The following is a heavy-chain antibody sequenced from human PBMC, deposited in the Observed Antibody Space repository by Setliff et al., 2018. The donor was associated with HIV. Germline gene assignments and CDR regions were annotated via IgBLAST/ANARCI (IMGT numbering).Heavy chain of an antibody. V-gene: IGHV3-9*03. J-gene: IGHJ4*02. CDR2: ISWNSGSI. CDR3: AKGGPYYDSSGKWGAFDY. CDR1: GFIFSSYW. Sequence: PGGSLRLSCAASGFIFSSYWMSWVRQAPGKGLEWVSGISWNSGSIGYADSVKGRFTISRDNAKNSLYLQMNSLRAEDMALYYCAKGGPYYDSSGKWGAFDYWGQGTLVTVSS. D-gene: IGHD3-22*01.